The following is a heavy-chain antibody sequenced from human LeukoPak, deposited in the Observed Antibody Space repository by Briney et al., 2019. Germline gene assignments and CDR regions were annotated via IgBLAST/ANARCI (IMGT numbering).Heavy chain of an antibody. CDR3: AREVSGSYFDY. V-gene: IGHV3-30*04. CDR2: ILYDGSKK. D-gene: IGHD1-26*01. J-gene: IGHJ4*02. Sequence: GGSLRLSCAASGFTFSSYEMHWVRQAPGKGLEWVAFILYDGSKKCFADSVKGRFTISRDNSKNTLYLQMNSLRAEDTAVYYCAREVSGSYFDYWGQGTLVTVSS. CDR1: GFTFSSYE.